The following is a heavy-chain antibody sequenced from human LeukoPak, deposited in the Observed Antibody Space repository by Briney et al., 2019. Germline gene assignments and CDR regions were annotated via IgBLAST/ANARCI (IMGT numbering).Heavy chain of an antibody. V-gene: IGHV1-2*02. Sequence: GASVKVSCKASGYTFTIYYMHWVRQAPGQGLEWMGWINPNSGATTYAQRFQGRVTMTMDTSISTAYMELSGLTSDDTGVYYCARNPPYCTSTDCYNDYWGQGTLVTVSS. J-gene: IGHJ4*02. CDR2: INPNSGAT. CDR1: GYTFTIYY. CDR3: ARNPPYCTSTDCYNDY. D-gene: IGHD2-2*02.